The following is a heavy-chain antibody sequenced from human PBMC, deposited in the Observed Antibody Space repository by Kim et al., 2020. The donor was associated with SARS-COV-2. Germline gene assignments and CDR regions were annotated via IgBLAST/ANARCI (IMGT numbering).Heavy chain of an antibody. Sequence: KSRVTISVDTSKNQFSLKLSSVTAADTAVYYCASGRSGLIAVAGTGAFDIWGQGTMVTVSS. D-gene: IGHD6-19*01. J-gene: IGHJ3*02. CDR3: ASGRSGLIAVAGTGAFDI. V-gene: IGHV4-30-2*04.